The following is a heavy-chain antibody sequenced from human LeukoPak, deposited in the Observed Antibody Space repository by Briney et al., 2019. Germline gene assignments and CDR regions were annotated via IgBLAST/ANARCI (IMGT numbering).Heavy chain of an antibody. D-gene: IGHD2-15*01. V-gene: IGHV4-34*01. CDR1: GGSFSGYY. Sequence: SETLSLTCAVYGGSFSGYYWSWIRQPPGKGLEWIGEINHSGSTNYNPSLKSRVTISVDTSKNQFSLKLSSVTAADTAVYYCARGRVRYCSGGSCSNWFDPWGQGTLVTVSS. J-gene: IGHJ5*02. CDR3: ARGRVRYCSGGSCSNWFDP. CDR2: INHSGST.